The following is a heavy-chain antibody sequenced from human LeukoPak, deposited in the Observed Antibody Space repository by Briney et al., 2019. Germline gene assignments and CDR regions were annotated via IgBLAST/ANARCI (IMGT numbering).Heavy chain of an antibody. CDR2: ISSNAAST. D-gene: IGHD2-8*01. J-gene: IGHJ4*02. Sequence: SGGSLRLSCVTSGFTFTSYALYWVRQAPGRGLEYVSAISSNAASTYYAESVKGRFTISRDTSMSTLYLQMGSLTPEDTAVYYCARRERNAFDYWGEGTMVTVS. CDR3: ARRERNAFDY. CDR1: GFTFTSYA. V-gene: IGHV3-64*02.